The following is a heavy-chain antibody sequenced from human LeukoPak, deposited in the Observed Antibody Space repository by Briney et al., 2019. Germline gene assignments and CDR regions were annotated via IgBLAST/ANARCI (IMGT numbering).Heavy chain of an antibody. CDR2: INHSGST. D-gene: IGHD2-15*01. CDR3: ARDSLPIVVPWYYYMDV. CDR1: GGSFSNYY. V-gene: IGHV4-34*01. Sequence: PSETLSLTCAVYGGSFSNYYWTWIRQPPGKGLEWIGEINHSGSTNYNPSLKSRVTISVDTSKNQFSLKLSSVTAADTAVYYCARDSLPIVVPWYYYMDVWGKGTTVTVSS. J-gene: IGHJ6*03.